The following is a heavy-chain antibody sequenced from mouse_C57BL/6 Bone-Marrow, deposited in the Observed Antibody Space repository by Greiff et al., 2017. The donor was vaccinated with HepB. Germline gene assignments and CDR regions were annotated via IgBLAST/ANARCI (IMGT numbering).Heavy chain of an antibody. Sequence: EVKLMESGPELVKPGASVKISCKASGYSFTDYNMNWVKQSNGKSLEWIGVINPNYGTTSYNQKFKGKATLTVDQSSSTAYMQLNSLTSEDSAVYYCARHIYYDYLFAYWGQGTLVTVSA. CDR1: GYSFTDYN. V-gene: IGHV1-39*01. CDR2: INPNYGTT. CDR3: ARHIYYDYLFAY. J-gene: IGHJ3*01. D-gene: IGHD2-4*01.